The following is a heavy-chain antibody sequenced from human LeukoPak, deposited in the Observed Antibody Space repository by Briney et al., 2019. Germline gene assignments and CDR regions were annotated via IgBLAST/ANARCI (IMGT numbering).Heavy chain of an antibody. J-gene: IGHJ4*02. D-gene: IGHD3-10*01. V-gene: IGHV3-23*01. CDR2: VSGSGGGSTT. Sequence: GGSLRLSCAASGFTFTSYSMSWVRQAPGKGLEWVSAVSGSGGGSTTYYADSVKGRFTISRDNSKNTLYLQMDSLRAEDTAVYYCANVLLWFGDSNLPAPEPYYFDYWGQGTLVTVSS. CDR1: GFTFTSYS. CDR3: ANVLLWFGDSNLPAPEPYYFDY.